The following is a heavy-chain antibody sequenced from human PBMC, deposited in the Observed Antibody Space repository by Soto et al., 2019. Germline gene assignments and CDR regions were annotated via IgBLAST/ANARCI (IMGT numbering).Heavy chain of an antibody. V-gene: IGHV3-7*01. CDR1: GFMFSAYW. D-gene: IGHD3-16*01. CDR3: AREFPYYVSSDSYLDY. CDR2: IHGDGGKI. Sequence: GGSLRLSCAASGFMFSAYWMSWVRQAPGKGLEWVANIHGDGGKIYYVDSVKGRFTISRDNAKRSLYLQMKSLRAEDTAVYYCAREFPYYVSSDSYLDYWGQGALVTVSS. J-gene: IGHJ4*02.